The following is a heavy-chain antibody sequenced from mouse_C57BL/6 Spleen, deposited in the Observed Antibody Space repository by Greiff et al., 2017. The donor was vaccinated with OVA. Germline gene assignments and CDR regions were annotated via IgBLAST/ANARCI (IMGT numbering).Heavy chain of an antibody. D-gene: IGHD3-1*01. CDR3: ARQLYYYARDY. V-gene: IGHV2-2*01. Sequence: VQLQQSGPGLVQPSQSLSITCTVSGFSLTSYGVHWVRQSPGKGLEWLGVIWSGGNTDYNAAFISRLSISKDNSKSQVFFKMNSLQAYDTAIYYCARQLYYYARDYGGQGTSVTVSS. CDR2: IWSGGNT. J-gene: IGHJ4*01. CDR1: GFSLTSYG.